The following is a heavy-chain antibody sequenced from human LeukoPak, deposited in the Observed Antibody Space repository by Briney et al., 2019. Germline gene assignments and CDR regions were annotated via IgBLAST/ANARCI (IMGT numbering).Heavy chain of an antibody. CDR3: ARHYDPQPFDVFDI. D-gene: IGHD3-3*01. Sequence: SETLSLTCTVSGGSISGSSYYWGWIRQPPGKGLEWVGSSYYSGSTYYNPSLKSRVTISVDTSKNQVSLKLSSVTAADTAVYYCARHYDPQPFDVFDIWGQGTMVTVSS. V-gene: IGHV4-39*07. J-gene: IGHJ3*02. CDR1: GGSISGSSYY. CDR2: SYYSGST.